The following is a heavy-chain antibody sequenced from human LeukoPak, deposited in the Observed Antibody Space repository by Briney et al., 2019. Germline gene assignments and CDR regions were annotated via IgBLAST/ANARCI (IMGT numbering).Heavy chain of an antibody. J-gene: IGHJ4*02. CDR1: GASISTGGFY. CDR2: IYYSGST. V-gene: IGHV4-31*03. CDR3: ARVYDSSGYSPFTAYFDY. D-gene: IGHD3-22*01. Sequence: SETLSLTCTISGASISTGGFYWTWIRQHPGKGLEWVGYIYYSGSTYYNPSLKSRITISIDTSKNQFSLKLNSVTAADTAVYYCARVYDSSGYSPFTAYFDYWGQGTLVTVSS.